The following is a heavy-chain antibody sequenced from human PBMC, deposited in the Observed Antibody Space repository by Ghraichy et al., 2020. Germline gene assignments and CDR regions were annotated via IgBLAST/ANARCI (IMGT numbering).Heavy chain of an antibody. J-gene: IGHJ4*02. D-gene: IGHD3-10*01. CDR1: GGSFSGYY. V-gene: IGHV4-34*01. Sequence: SETLSLTCAVYGGSFSGYYWSWIRQPPGKGLEWIGEINHSGSTNYNPSLKSRVTISVDTSKNQFSLKLSSVTAADTAVYYCARGFTARVLITSSAEFDYWGQGTLVTVSS. CDR2: INHSGST. CDR3: ARGFTARVLITSSAEFDY.